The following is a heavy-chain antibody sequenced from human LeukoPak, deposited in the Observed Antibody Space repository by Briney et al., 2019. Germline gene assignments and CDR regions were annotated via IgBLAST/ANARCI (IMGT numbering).Heavy chain of an antibody. V-gene: IGHV4-34*01. J-gene: IGHJ4*02. CDR2: INHSGST. CDR1: GGSFSGYY. CDR3: ARLWFGELVTDS. Sequence: PSETLSLTCAVYGGSFSGYYWSWIRQPPGKGLEWIGEINHSGSTNYNPSLKSRVTISVDTSKNQFSLELRSVTAADTAVYYCARLWFGELVTDSWGQGTLVTVSS. D-gene: IGHD3-10*01.